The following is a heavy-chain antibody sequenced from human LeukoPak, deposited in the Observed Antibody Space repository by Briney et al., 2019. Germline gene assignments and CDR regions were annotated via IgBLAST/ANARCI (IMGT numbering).Heavy chain of an antibody. J-gene: IGHJ4*02. CDR3: ATWRGSGSYGGYFDY. D-gene: IGHD3-10*01. Sequence: GRSLRLSCATSGFTFSNYGMHWVRQAPGKGLEWVAIIYYDGSKKNYADSVRGRFTISRGNSKNTLYLQMNSLRVEDTAVYYCATWRGSGSYGGYFDYWGQGTPVTVSS. CDR1: GFTFSNYG. V-gene: IGHV3-33*01. CDR2: IYYDGSKK.